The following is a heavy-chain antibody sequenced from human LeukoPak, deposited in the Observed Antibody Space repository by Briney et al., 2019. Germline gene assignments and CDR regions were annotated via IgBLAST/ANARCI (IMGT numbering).Heavy chain of an antibody. V-gene: IGHV4-59*01. D-gene: IGHD6-6*01. CDR3: ATGSRSSTSDAFDV. J-gene: IGHJ3*01. Sequence: SETLSLTCTVSGGSFTNYYWTWFRQPPLKGLEWIAFTHHTGTAGYNPSLQSRITMSVDTSRNQFSLDLTSVTAADSAVYYCATGSRSSTSDAFDVWGQGTVVTVSS. CDR2: THHTGTA. CDR1: GGSFTNYY.